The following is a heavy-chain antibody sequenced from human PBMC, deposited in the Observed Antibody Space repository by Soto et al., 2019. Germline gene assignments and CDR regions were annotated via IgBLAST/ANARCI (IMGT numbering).Heavy chain of an antibody. V-gene: IGHV3-30*18. CDR1: EFIFSNYG. Sequence: QVQLVESGGGVVQPGRSLRLSCAASEFIFSNYGMHWVRQAPGKGLEWVAVISYDGSNEYYTDSVKGRFTISRDNSKSTLYLQMNSLRAEDTAVYYCAKATYHDMLTGYRDLDHWGQGTLVTVSS. J-gene: IGHJ4*02. CDR2: ISYDGSNE. D-gene: IGHD3-9*01. CDR3: AKATYHDMLTGYRDLDH.